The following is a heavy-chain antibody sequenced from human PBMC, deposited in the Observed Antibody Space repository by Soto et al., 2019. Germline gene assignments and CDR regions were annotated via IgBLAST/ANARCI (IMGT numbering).Heavy chain of an antibody. V-gene: IGHV1-69*12. Sequence: QVQLVQSGAEVKKPGSSVKVSCKASGVTFSSYAISWVRQAPGQGVEWMGGIIPIFGTANYAQKFQGRVTITADEPTSTAYMELSSLRSEDTAVYYCARHVPAAGYYYGMDVWGQGTTVTVSS. CDR1: GVTFSSYA. D-gene: IGHD2-2*01. CDR3: ARHVPAAGYYYGMDV. J-gene: IGHJ6*02. CDR2: IIPIFGTA.